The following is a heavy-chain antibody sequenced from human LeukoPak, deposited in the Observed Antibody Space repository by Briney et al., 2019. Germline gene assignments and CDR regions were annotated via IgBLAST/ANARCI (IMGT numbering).Heavy chain of an antibody. CDR1: GFTFSSYW. CDR3: ARILTTATRSKLTDY. CDR2: INSDGSST. Sequence: GGSLRLSCAASGFTFSSYWMHWVRQAPGKGLVWVSRINSDGSSTSYADSVKGRFTISRDNAKNTLYLQMNSLRAEDTAVYYCARILTTATRSKLTDYWGQGTLVTVSS. J-gene: IGHJ4*02. D-gene: IGHD3-22*01. V-gene: IGHV3-74*01.